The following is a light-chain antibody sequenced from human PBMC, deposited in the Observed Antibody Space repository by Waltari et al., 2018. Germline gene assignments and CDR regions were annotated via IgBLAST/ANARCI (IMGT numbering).Light chain of an antibody. J-gene: IGLJ2*01. CDR3: YSTDIFRSERGV. V-gene: IGLV3-10*01. Sequence: SYELTQPPSVSVSPGHTATIPCPGDLSTTTLTYWFQQKSGQAPVMVIYEDTKRLSAIPERFSGSSSGTTAALTITGAQVEDEADYYCYSTDIFRSERGVFGGGTKLLVL. CDR2: EDT. CDR1: LSTTTL.